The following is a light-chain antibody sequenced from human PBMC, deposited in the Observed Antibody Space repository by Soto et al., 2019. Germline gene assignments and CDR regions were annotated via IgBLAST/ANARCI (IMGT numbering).Light chain of an antibody. Sequence: QSALTQPASVSESPGQSITISCSGTSSDVGSYNLVSWYQQHPHTAPKLMIYEGSKRPSGVSSRLSGSKSGNTASLTISGLQAEDEADYYCCSYAGTGTPVVFGGGTKLTVL. CDR3: CSYAGTGTPVV. CDR2: EGS. CDR1: SSDVGSYNL. V-gene: IGLV2-23*01. J-gene: IGLJ2*01.